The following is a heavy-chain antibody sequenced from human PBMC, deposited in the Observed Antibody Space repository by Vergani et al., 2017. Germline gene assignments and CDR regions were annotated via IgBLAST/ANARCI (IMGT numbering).Heavy chain of an antibody. Sequence: EVQLVESGGGLVKPGGSLRLSCAASGFTFSSYSMNWVRQAPGKGLEWVSSISSSSSYIYYADSVKGRFTISRDNAKNSLYLQMNSLRAEDTAVYYCARAGDYDFWSGYYFTGVNWFDPWGQGTLVTVSS. D-gene: IGHD3-3*01. J-gene: IGHJ5*02. CDR2: ISSSSSYI. CDR3: ARAGDYDFWSGYYFTGVNWFDP. V-gene: IGHV3-21*01. CDR1: GFTFSSYS.